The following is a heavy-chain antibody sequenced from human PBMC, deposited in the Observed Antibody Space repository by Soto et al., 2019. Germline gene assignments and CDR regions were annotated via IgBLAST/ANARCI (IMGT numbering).Heavy chain of an antibody. Sequence: SVNVSCKASGYTFTSYAMHWVRQAPGQRLEWMGWINAGNGNTKYSQKFQGRVTITRDTSASTAYMELSSLRSEDTAVYYCAREDDYLNWFDPWGQGTLVTVSS. CDR2: INAGNGNT. D-gene: IGHD4-17*01. CDR1: GYTFTSYA. CDR3: AREDDYLNWFDP. V-gene: IGHV1-3*01. J-gene: IGHJ5*02.